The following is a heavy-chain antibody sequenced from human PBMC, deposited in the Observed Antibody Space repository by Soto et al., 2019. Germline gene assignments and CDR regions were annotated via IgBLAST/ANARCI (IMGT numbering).Heavy chain of an antibody. CDR2: INPNGGVT. V-gene: IGHV1-2*04. Sequence: QVQLVQSGAEVTKPGASVTVSCRSSGDTFNDYYIHWVRQAPGQGLEWMGWINPNGGVTKYAQKFQGWVTMTRDTSIRTVYMQLSRLRSDDTAVYYCARESGGATATLDYYYFYMDVWGTGTTVTVSS. J-gene: IGHJ6*03. D-gene: IGHD5-12*01. CDR1: GDTFNDYY. CDR3: ARESGGATATLDYYYFYMDV.